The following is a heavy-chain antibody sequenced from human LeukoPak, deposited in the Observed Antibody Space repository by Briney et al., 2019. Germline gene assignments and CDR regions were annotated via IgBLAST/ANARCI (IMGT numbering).Heavy chain of an antibody. CDR1: GYSFTSYW. J-gene: IGHJ3*02. V-gene: IGHV5-51*01. CDR2: IYPGDSDT. Sequence: PGESLKISCKGSGYSFTSYWIGWVRQMPGKGLEWMGIIYPGDSDTRYSPSFQGQVTISADKSISSAYLQWSSLKASDTAMSYCARRSCETRSCVGHAFDIWGQGTMVTVSS. CDR3: ARRSCETRSCVGHAFDI. D-gene: IGHD2-15*01.